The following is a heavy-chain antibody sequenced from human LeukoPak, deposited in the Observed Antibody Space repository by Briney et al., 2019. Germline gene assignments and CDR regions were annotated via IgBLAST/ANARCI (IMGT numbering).Heavy chain of an antibody. Sequence: SETLSLTCAVYGGSFSGYYWSWIRQPPGKGLEWIGEINHSGSTNYNPSLKSRVTISVDTSKNQFSLKLSSVTAADTAVYYCARVKGVRYCSSTSCYGGTPFDYWGQGTLVTVSS. D-gene: IGHD2-2*01. V-gene: IGHV4-34*01. J-gene: IGHJ4*02. CDR1: GGSFSGYY. CDR2: INHSGST. CDR3: ARVKGVRYCSSTSCYGGTPFDY.